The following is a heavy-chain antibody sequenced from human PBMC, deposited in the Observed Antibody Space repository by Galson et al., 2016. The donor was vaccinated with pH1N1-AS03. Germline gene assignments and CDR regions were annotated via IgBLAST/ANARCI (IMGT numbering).Heavy chain of an antibody. CDR3: ERAGGY. CDR1: GFIFSNHG. V-gene: IGHV3-64*02. CDR2: ISSDGGST. Sequence: SLRLSCAASGFIFSNHGVHWARQAPGKGPEFVARISSDGGSTYYADSVKARFTISRDNSKNTLYLQMDSLRVEDTAVYYCERAGGYWGQGTRVTVSS. J-gene: IGHJ4*02.